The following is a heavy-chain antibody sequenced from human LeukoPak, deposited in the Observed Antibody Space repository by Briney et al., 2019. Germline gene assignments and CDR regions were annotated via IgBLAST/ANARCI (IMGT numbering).Heavy chain of an antibody. V-gene: IGHV4-34*01. CDR2: INHSGST. J-gene: IGHJ4*02. D-gene: IGHD3-10*01. CDR1: GGSFSGYY. Sequence: SETLSLTCAVYGGSFSGYYWSWIRQPPGKGLEWMGEINHSGSTNYNPSLKSRVTISVDTSKNQFSLKLSSVTAADTAVYYCARLTMVRGVNYWGQGTLVTVSS. CDR3: ARLTMVRGVNY.